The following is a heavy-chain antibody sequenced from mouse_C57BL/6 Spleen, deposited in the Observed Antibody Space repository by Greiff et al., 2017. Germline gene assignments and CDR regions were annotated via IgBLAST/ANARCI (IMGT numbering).Heavy chain of an antibody. J-gene: IGHJ4*01. CDR3: VRQGITSMDY. Sequence: EVQLVESGGGLVQPKGSLKLSCAASGFSFNTYAMNWVRQAPGKGLEWVARIRSKSNNYATYYADSVKDRFTISRDDSESMLYLQMNNLKTEDRAMYYCVRQGITSMDYWGQGTSVTVSS. CDR1: GFSFNTYA. D-gene: IGHD1-1*01. CDR2: IRSKSNNYAT. V-gene: IGHV10-1*01.